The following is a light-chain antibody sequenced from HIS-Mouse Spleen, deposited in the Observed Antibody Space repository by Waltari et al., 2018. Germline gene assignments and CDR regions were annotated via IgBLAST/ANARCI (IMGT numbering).Light chain of an antibody. CDR1: SLKTNY. J-gene: IGLJ1*01. CDR2: GKN. CDR3: NSRDSSGNHLSV. Sequence: SSDLTRDLVVSVALGRTVRTTCQGNSLKTNYEGGYQQKPGQAPVLVIYGKNNRPSGIPDRFSGSSSGNTASLTITGAQAEDEADYYCNSRDSSGNHLSVFGTGTKVTVL. V-gene: IGLV3-19*01.